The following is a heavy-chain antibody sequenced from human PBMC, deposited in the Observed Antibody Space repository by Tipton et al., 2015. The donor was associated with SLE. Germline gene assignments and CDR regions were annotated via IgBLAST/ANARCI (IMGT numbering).Heavy chain of an antibody. CDR3: ARGMIVVVSFDY. D-gene: IGHD3-22*01. V-gene: IGHV4-39*07. J-gene: IGHJ4*02. CDR1: GGSISSSSYY. Sequence: TLSLTCTVSGGSISSSSYYWGWIRQPPGKGLEWIGSIYYSGSTYYNPSLKSRVTISVDTSKNQFSLKLSSVTAADTAVYYCARGMIVVVSFDYWGQGTLVTVSS. CDR2: IYYSGST.